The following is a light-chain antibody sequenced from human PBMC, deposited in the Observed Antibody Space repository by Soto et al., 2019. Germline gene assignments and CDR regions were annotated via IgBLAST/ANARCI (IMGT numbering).Light chain of an antibody. CDR1: SSDVGAYKY. Sequence: QSVLTQPASVSGSPGQSITISCTGTSSDVGAYKYVSWYQQHPGKVPKLIIYGVSNRPSGVSNRFSGSKSGNTAFLTISGLQPEDEAAYYCSSFKGTTTLDVFGTGTKVTVL. CDR2: GVS. CDR3: SSFKGTTTLDV. V-gene: IGLV2-14*03. J-gene: IGLJ1*01.